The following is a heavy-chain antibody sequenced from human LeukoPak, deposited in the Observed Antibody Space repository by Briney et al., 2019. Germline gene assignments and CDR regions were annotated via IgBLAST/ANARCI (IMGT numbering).Heavy chain of an antibody. D-gene: IGHD3-22*01. Sequence: SETLSLTCTVSGGSISTYYWSWIRQPPGKGLEWIGYIYYSGSTNYNPSLKSRVTISVDTSKNQFSLKLSSVTAADTAVYYCARVSLSSGYYYPAEYFQHWGQGTLVTVSS. V-gene: IGHV4-59*12. CDR1: GGSISTYY. CDR2: IYYSGST. J-gene: IGHJ1*01. CDR3: ARVSLSSGYYYPAEYFQH.